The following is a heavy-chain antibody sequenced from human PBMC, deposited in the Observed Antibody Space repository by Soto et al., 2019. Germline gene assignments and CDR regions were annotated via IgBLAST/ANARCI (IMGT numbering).Heavy chain of an antibody. CDR1: GFTFSSYA. J-gene: IGHJ4*02. Sequence: QVQLVESGGGVVQPGRSLRLSCAASGFTFSSYAMHWVRQAPGKGLEWVAVISYDGSNKYYADSVKGRFTISRDNSKNTLYLQMNSLRAEDTAVYYCARENYSSCLDYWGQGTLVTVSS. CDR2: ISYDGSNK. V-gene: IGHV3-30-3*01. CDR3: ARENYSSCLDY. D-gene: IGHD6-13*01.